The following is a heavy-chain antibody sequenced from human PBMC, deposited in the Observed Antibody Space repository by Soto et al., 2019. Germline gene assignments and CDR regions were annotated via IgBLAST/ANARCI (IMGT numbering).Heavy chain of an antibody. Sequence: ASVKVSCKASGYTFTSYAMHWVRQAPGQRLEWMGWINAGNGNTKYSQKFQGRVTITRDTSASTAYMELSSLRSEDTAVYYCARGKYYYYDSSGYLPGFVSQVNFDYWGQGTLVTVSS. CDR2: INAGNGNT. V-gene: IGHV1-3*01. CDR1: GYTFTSYA. D-gene: IGHD3-22*01. J-gene: IGHJ4*02. CDR3: ARGKYYYYDSSGYLPGFVSQVNFDY.